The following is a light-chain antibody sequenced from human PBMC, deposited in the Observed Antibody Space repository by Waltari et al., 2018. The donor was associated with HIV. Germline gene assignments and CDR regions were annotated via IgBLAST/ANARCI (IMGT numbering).Light chain of an antibody. CDR2: GAS. Sequence: EIVMTQSPATLSVSPGERATLSCRASQSFSSDLAWYQHKPGQAPRLLIYGASTRAACIPARFSGSGSGTEFTLTISSLESEDFAVYYCQQYNNWPLSFGQGTKLEIK. J-gene: IGKJ2*01. CDR3: QQYNNWPLS. V-gene: IGKV3-15*01. CDR1: QSFSSD.